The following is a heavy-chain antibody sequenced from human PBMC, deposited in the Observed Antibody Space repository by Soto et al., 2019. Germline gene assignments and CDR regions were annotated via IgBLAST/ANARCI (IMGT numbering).Heavy chain of an antibody. V-gene: IGHV3-23*01. D-gene: IGHD1-26*01. CDR2: ISGRGSST. Sequence: EVRLWESGGGFVQPGGSLRLSCVGSGFSFSTYAMTWVRQTPGKGLEWVSAISGRGSSTYYADSVKGRFTISRDNSKNTLYLQMNSLRAEDTAVYYWAKDGKGPLNYFDVWGQGTLVTVSS. J-gene: IGHJ4*02. CDR1: GFSFSTYA. CDR3: AKDGKGPLNYFDV.